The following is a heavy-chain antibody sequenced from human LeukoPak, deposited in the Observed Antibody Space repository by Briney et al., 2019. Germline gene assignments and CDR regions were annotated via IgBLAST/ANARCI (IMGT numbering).Heavy chain of an antibody. V-gene: IGHV3-23*01. Sequence: GGSLRLSWVASGFTLSNYAMSWVRQAPGKGLEWVSSISGSGGSTYQAENVKGRFTISRDNSKNTLYLQMNSLRDEDTAIYYCAAGYTTGWYVRYFDYWGQGTLVTVSS. CDR3: AAGYTTGWYVRYFDY. J-gene: IGHJ4*02. CDR2: ISGSGGST. CDR1: GFTLSNYA. D-gene: IGHD6-19*01.